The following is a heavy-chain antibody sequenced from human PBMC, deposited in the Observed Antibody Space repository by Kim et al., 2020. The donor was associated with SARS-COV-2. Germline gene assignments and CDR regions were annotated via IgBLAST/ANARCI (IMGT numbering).Heavy chain of an antibody. D-gene: IGHD3-10*01. CDR2: INPSGGRT. J-gene: IGHJ3*02. CDR1: GYTFTSYY. CDR3: ARLAGGAVDS. V-gene: IGHV1-46*01. Sequence: ASVKVSCKASGYTFTSYYIHWVRQAPGQGLEWTGIINPSGGRTSYAQKLQGRVTMTRDTSTSTVYMELSSPRSEDRAGYYCARLAGGAVDSWGRGTMVTV.